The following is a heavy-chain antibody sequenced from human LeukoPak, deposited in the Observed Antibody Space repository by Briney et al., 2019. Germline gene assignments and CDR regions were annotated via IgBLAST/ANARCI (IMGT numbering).Heavy chain of an antibody. CDR1: GFTFSDYY. D-gene: IGHD2-2*01. V-gene: IGHV3-11*04. CDR2: ISSSGSTI. CDR3: ARDDVYCSSTSCYCDY. J-gene: IGHJ4*02. Sequence: GGSLRLSCAASGFTFSDYYMSWIRQAPGKGLEWVSYISSSGSTIYYADSVKGRFTISRDNAKNSLYLQMNSLRAEDTAVYYCARDDVYCSSTSCYCDYWGQGTLVTVSS.